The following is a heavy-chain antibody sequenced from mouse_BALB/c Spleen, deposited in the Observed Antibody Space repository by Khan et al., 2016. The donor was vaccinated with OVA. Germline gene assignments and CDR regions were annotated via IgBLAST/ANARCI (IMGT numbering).Heavy chain of an antibody. Sequence: VQLKQSGPGLVKPSQSLSLTCTVTGYSITSDYAWNWIRQFPGNKLEWMGYISYSGSTRYNPSLKSRISITRDTSKNQFFLQLNSVTTGDTATYYCARRAYYANWYFDVWGAGTTVTVSS. D-gene: IGHD1-1*02. CDR3: ARRAYYANWYFDV. J-gene: IGHJ1*01. V-gene: IGHV3-2*02. CDR2: ISYSGST. CDR1: GYSITSDYA.